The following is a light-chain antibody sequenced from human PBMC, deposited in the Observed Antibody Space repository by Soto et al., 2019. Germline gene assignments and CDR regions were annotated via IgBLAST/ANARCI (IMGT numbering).Light chain of an antibody. CDR2: DVS. J-gene: IGKJ2*01. Sequence: DIQMTQSPSPLAASVGDTVTMTCRTPSRWLAWYQRKPGKAPKLLIYDVSNLERGVPPRFSGSTSGAESTLTITGLQPDDLGTYYCQHTTDFTFGQGTKVEIK. V-gene: IGKV1-5*01. CDR1: SRW. CDR3: QHTTDFT.